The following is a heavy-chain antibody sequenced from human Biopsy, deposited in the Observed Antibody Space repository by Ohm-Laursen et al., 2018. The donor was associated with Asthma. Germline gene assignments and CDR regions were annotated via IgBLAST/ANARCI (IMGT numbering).Heavy chain of an antibody. CDR2: INGKGNSI. CDR3: ARDSYSSGLYDDFES. Sequence: SLRLSCAAPGFTFSDYYMSWIRQAPGKGLEWISYINGKGNSIEYADSVKGRFTISRDNAKNSLYLQMNSLRAEDTAVYYCARDSYSSGLYDDFESWGQGTLVTVSS. D-gene: IGHD6-19*01. V-gene: IGHV3-11*01. CDR1: GFTFSDYY. J-gene: IGHJ4*02.